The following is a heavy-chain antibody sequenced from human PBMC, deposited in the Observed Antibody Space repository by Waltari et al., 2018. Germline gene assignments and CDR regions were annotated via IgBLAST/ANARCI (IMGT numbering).Heavy chain of an antibody. CDR2: INHSGST. Sequence: QVQLQQWGAGLLKPSETLSLTCAVYGGSFSGYYWSWIRQPPGKGLEWIGEINHSGSTNYNPYLKSRVTISVDTSKNQFSLKLSSVTAADTAVYYCARTLEYSNQGYEYWGQGTLVTVSS. CDR1: GGSFSGYY. J-gene: IGHJ4*02. V-gene: IGHV4-34*01. CDR3: ARTLEYSNQGYEY. D-gene: IGHD6-6*01.